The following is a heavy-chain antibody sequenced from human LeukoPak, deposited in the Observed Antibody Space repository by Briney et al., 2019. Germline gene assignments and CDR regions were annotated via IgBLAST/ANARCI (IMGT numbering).Heavy chain of an antibody. CDR3: AKGRGYNYGFAFDI. V-gene: IGHV3-23*01. CDR1: GFTFSSSA. Sequence: GGSLRLSCAASGFTFSSSAMSWVRQAPGKGLKWVSGISTSGGSTYYSDSVKGRFTISRDDSKNTLYLQMNSLSAEDTAVYYCAKGRGYNYGFAFDIWGQGTMVTVSS. D-gene: IGHD5-18*01. J-gene: IGHJ3*02. CDR2: ISTSGGST.